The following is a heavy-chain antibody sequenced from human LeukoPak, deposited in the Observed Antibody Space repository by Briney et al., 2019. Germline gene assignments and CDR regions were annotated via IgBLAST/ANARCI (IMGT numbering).Heavy chain of an antibody. J-gene: IGHJ4*02. CDR1: GFRFSGYS. CDR3: AKELSYSGYYYSSHFDY. D-gene: IGHD3-22*01. V-gene: IGHV3-30*18. Sequence: QSGGSLRLSCAASGFRFSGYSMNWVRQAPGKGLEWVAVISYDGSNKYYADSVKGRFTISRDNSKNTLYLQMNSLRAEDTAVYYCAKELSYSGYYYSSHFDYWGQGTLVTVSS. CDR2: ISYDGSNK.